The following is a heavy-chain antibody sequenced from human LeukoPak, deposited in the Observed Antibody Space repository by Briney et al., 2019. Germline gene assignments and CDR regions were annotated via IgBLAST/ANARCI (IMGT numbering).Heavy chain of an antibody. CDR1: GYTFSSYD. J-gene: IGHJ4*02. D-gene: IGHD6-13*01. Sequence: ASVKVSCKASGYTFSSYDINWVRQATGQGLEWMGWMNPNSGNTGYAQKFQGRVTMTRNTSISTAYMELSSLRSEDTAVYYCARGHERQHLVHHYWGQGTLVTVSS. CDR2: MNPNSGNT. CDR3: ARGHERQHLVHHY. V-gene: IGHV1-8*01.